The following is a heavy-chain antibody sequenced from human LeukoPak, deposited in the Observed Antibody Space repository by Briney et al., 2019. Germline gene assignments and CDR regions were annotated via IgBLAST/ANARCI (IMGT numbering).Heavy chain of an antibody. Sequence: PSETLSLTCAVSGYSISSGYYWGWIRQPPGKGLEWIGRIYTSGSTNYNPSLKSRVTISVDTSKNQFSLKLSSVTAADTAVYYCERDRFSYGLYHWFYPWGRGTLATVSS. CDR3: ERDRFSYGLYHWFYP. CDR2: IYTSGST. CDR1: GYSISSGYY. V-gene: IGHV4-38-2*02. J-gene: IGHJ5*02. D-gene: IGHD5-18*01.